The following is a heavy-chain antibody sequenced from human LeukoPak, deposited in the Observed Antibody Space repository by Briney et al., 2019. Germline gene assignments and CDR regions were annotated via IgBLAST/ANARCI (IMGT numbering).Heavy chain of an antibody. CDR2: IYYSGST. J-gene: IGHJ3*02. CDR3: ALIRYCSGGSCSGAFDI. D-gene: IGHD2-15*01. Sequence: SETLSLTCTVSGGSISSSSYYWGWIRQPRGKGLEWIGSIYYSGSTYYNPSLKSRVTISVDTSKNQFSLKLSSVTAADTAVYYCALIRYCSGGSCSGAFDIWGQGTMVTVSS. CDR1: GGSISSSSYY. V-gene: IGHV4-39*01.